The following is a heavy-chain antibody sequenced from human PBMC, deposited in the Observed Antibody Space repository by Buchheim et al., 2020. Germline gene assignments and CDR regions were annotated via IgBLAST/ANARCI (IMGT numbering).Heavy chain of an antibody. CDR2: IRGSGVST. Sequence: EVQLLESGGGLVQPGGSLRLSCSASGFTFSSHAMSWVRLAPGKGLEWVSGIRGSGVSTYYADSVKGRFTISRDNSKNTLYLQMNSLRAEDTAVYYCANLRDDYGDYEDWFDPWGQGTL. CDR3: ANLRDDYGDYEDWFDP. V-gene: IGHV3-23*01. CDR1: GFTFSSHA. D-gene: IGHD4-17*01. J-gene: IGHJ5*02.